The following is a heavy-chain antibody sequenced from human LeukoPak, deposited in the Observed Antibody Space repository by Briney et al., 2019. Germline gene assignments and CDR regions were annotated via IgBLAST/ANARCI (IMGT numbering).Heavy chain of an antibody. CDR3: ARSIFGVVIPYYYYYMDA. D-gene: IGHD3-3*01. J-gene: IGHJ6*03. CDR1: GGSFSGYY. Sequence: PSETLSLTCAVYGGSFSGYYWSWIRQPPGKGLEWIGEINHSGSTNYNPSLKSRVTISVDTSKNQFSLKLSSVTAADTAVYYCARSIFGVVIPYYYYYMDAWGKGTTVTVSS. V-gene: IGHV4-34*01. CDR2: INHSGST.